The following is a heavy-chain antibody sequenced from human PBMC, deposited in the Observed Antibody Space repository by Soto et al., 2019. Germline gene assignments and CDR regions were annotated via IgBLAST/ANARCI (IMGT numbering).Heavy chain of an antibody. D-gene: IGHD6-13*01. CDR1: GGTFSNYA. J-gene: IGHJ4*02. Sequence: QVQLVQSGAEVKKPGSSVKVSCKASGGTFSNYAISWVRHAPGQGLEWMGGIIPIFGTTNYAQRFQGRVTITADESTSSAYMELSSLRSEDTAVYYCARVSSSWYKDYFDYWGQGTLVTVSS. CDR2: IIPIFGTT. CDR3: ARVSSSWYKDYFDY. V-gene: IGHV1-69*12.